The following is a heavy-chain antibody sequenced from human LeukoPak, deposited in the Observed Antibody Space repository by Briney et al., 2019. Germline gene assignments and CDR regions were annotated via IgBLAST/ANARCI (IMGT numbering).Heavy chain of an antibody. CDR1: GGSVNSGDSF. CDR3: ARKLGIAVGDYYYYGLDV. D-gene: IGHD6-19*01. Sequence: SQTLSLTCTVSGGSVNSGDSFWSWIRQPPGKGLEWIGNIYYSGSTNYNPSLQSRVTVSIDTSKNQFSLKVRSVTPADTAVYYCARKLGIAVGDYYYYGLDVWGQGTTVTVSS. J-gene: IGHJ6*02. CDR2: IYYSGST. V-gene: IGHV4-61*08.